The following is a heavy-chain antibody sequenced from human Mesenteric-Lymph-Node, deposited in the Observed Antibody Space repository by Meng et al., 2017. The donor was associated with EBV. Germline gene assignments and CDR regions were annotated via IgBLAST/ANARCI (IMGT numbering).Heavy chain of an antibody. D-gene: IGHD6-13*01. Sequence: GQSWAEGKKPAASGKVSCKASGYTFTSYDINWGRQATGQGLEWMGWMNPNSGNTGYAPKFQGRVTMTRNTSISTACMELSSLRSEDTAVYYCARGPEYSSSWNNWFDPWGQGTLVTVSS. CDR3: ARGPEYSSSWNNWFDP. CDR1: GYTFTSYD. CDR2: MNPNSGNT. J-gene: IGHJ5*02. V-gene: IGHV1-8*01.